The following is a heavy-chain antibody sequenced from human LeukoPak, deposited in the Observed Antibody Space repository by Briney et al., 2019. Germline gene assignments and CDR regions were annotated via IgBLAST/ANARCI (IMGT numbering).Heavy chain of an antibody. J-gene: IGHJ4*02. V-gene: IGHV4-39*01. CDR1: GGSISSSSYY. CDR3: ASSGSGYDFDY. D-gene: IGHD3-22*01. CDR2: IYYSGST. Sequence: PSETLSLTCTVSGGSISSSSYYWGWIRQPPGQGLEWIGSIYYSGSTYYNPSLKSRVTISVDTSKNQFSLKLSSVTAADTAVYYCASSGSGYDFDYWGQGTLVTVSS.